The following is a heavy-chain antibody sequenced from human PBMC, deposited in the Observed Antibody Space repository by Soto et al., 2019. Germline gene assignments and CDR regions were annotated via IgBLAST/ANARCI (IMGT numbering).Heavy chain of an antibody. CDR1: GGSISSYY. V-gene: IGHV4-59*08. CDR3: ARHVVMVYACGANWFDP. Sequence: QVQLQESGPGLVKPSETLSLTCTVSGGSISSYYWSWIRQPPGKGLEWLGYIYYSGGTNYNHSLKSRVTISVDTSKNQFSLKLSSVTAADTAVYYCARHVVMVYACGANWFDPWGQGTLVTVSS. J-gene: IGHJ5*02. CDR2: IYYSGGT. D-gene: IGHD2-8*01.